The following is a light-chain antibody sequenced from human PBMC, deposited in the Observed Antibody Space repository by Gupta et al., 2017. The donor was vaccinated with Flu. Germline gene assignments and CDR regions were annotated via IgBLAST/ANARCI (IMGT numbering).Light chain of an antibody. V-gene: IGLV3-16*01. Sequence: SCELTQPPSVSVSLGQMARITCTGEALPKKYADWYQQKPGQFPVLVIYKDSERPSGIPERFSGSSSGTIVTLTISGVQAEDEADYYCLSADSSGTIGIFGGGTKLTVL. CDR3: LSADSSGTIGI. CDR2: KDS. CDR1: ALPKKY. J-gene: IGLJ2*01.